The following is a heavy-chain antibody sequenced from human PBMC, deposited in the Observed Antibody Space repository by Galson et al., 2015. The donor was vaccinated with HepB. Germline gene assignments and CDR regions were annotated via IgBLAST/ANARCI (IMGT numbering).Heavy chain of an antibody. Sequence: SLRLSCAASGSIFRNYAMHWVRQAPGKGLEWVALISNDGTNKHYADSVKGRFTISGDNSKNTVFLQMNSLRAEDAAVYYCARASVTSSDDAFDIWGQGTMVTVSS. CDR3: ARASVTSSDDAFDI. J-gene: IGHJ3*02. CDR1: GSIFRNYA. CDR2: ISNDGTNK. V-gene: IGHV3-30-3*01. D-gene: IGHD4-11*01.